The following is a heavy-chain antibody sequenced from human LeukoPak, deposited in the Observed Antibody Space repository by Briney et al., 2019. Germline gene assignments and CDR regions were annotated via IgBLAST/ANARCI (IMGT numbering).Heavy chain of an antibody. CDR1: GGSFSGYY. J-gene: IGHJ3*02. D-gene: IGHD3-10*01. CDR3: ASVSMVQGVISHDAFDI. CDR2: INHSVST. V-gene: IGHV4-34*01. Sequence: PSETLSLTCAVYGGSFSGYYWSWIRQPPGKGLEWIGEINHSVSTNYNPSLKSRVTISVDTSKNQFSLKLSSVTAADTAVYYCASVSMVQGVISHDAFDIWGQGTMVTVSS.